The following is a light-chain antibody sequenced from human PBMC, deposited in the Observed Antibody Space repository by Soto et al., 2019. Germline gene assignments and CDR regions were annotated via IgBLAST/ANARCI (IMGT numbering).Light chain of an antibody. J-gene: IGKJ1*01. Sequence: EIVMTQSPATLSVSPGERATLSCRASQSVSSSLAWYQQKPGQAPRLLISGASTRATGIPARFSGSGSGTEFTLTISSLQSEDSAVYYCQQYYFWKTFGQGTKVEIK. CDR3: QQYYFWKT. CDR1: QSVSSS. V-gene: IGKV3-15*01. CDR2: GAS.